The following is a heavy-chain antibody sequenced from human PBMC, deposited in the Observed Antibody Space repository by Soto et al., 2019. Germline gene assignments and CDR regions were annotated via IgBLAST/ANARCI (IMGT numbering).Heavy chain of an antibody. V-gene: IGHV3-74*01. J-gene: IGHJ4*02. CDR1: GFTFSIYC. CDR2: TCRNGGET. D-gene: IGHD7-27*01. Sequence: GGSLRLSCAASGFTFSIYCMHWVRQAPGTGLAWVSRTCRNGGETDYAESVKGRFTISRDDAKSTLYLQVDSLRPEDAAVYYCARDPKTSGGQHWAFNYFDSWGQGTLVTVSS. CDR3: ARDPKTSGGQHWAFNYFDS.